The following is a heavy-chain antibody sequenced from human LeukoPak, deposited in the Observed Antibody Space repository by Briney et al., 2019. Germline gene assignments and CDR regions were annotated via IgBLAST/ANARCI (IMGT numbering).Heavy chain of an antibody. CDR3: ARTYYYDSTEFRFLDF. CDR1: GFTFSTYG. D-gene: IGHD3-22*01. Sequence: PGGSLRLSCAASGFTFSTYGMNWVRQAPGKGLEWVSYISSSSYSIYQADSVKGRFTISRDNAKNSLYLQMISLRAEDTAVYYCARTYYYDSTEFRFLDFWGQGTLVTVSS. J-gene: IGHJ4*02. V-gene: IGHV3-48*01. CDR2: ISSSSYSI.